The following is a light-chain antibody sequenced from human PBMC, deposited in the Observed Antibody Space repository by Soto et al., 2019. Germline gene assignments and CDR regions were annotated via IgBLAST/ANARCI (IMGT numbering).Light chain of an antibody. CDR1: QSVSSSH. J-gene: IGKJ1*01. CDR3: QQYGASPWT. CDR2: DTS. Sequence: EVELTQSPGTLSLSPGERATLSCRASQSVSSSHLAWYQQKRGQAPRLLIYDTSTRATGIPDRFSGSGSGTDFTLTISRLEPEDFAVYHCQQYGASPWTFGQGTKGEV. V-gene: IGKV3-20*01.